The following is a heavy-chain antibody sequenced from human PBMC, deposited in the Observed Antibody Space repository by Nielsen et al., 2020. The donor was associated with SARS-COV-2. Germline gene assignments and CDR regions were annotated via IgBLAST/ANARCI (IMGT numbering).Heavy chain of an antibody. J-gene: IGHJ6*02. V-gene: IGHV1-24*01. Sequence: ASVKVSCKVSGYTLTELSMHWVRQAPGKGLEWMGGFDPEDGETIYAQKFQGRVTMTEDTSTDTAYMELSSLRSEDTAVYYCATSPCITGTNVNYYYYYGMDVWGQGTTVTVSS. CDR2: FDPEDGET. CDR3: ATSPCITGTNVNYYYYYGMDV. D-gene: IGHD1-20*01. CDR1: GYTLTELS.